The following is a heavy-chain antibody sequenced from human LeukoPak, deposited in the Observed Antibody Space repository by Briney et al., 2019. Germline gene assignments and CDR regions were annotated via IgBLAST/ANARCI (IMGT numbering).Heavy chain of an antibody. Sequence: GRSLSLSCAASGFTLTSYAMSWVRHAPEEGLEWVSAISGSGGSTYYADSVKGRLTISRDNSKNTLYLQMNSLRAEDTAVYCCAKDILTGYPSSLTFVYWGQGALVTVSS. J-gene: IGHJ4*02. D-gene: IGHD3-9*01. CDR1: GFTLTSYA. CDR2: ISGSGGST. CDR3: AKDILTGYPSSLTFVY. V-gene: IGHV3-23*01.